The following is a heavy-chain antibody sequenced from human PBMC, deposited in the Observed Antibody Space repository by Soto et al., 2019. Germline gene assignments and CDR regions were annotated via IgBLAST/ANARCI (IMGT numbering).Heavy chain of an antibody. D-gene: IGHD5-18*01. V-gene: IGHV4-39*01. Sequence: SETLSLTCTVSGGSISSSSYYWGWIRQPPGKGLEWIGSIYYSGSTYYNPSLKSRVTISVDTSKNQFSLKLSSVTAADTAVYYCARHFVSTDIQLWSNWFDPWGQGTLVTVSS. CDR1: GGSISSSSYY. J-gene: IGHJ5*02. CDR3: ARHFVSTDIQLWSNWFDP. CDR2: IYYSGST.